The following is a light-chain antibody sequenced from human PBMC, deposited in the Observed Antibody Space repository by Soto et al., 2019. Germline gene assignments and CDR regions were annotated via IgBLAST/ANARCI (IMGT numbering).Light chain of an antibody. V-gene: IGLV1-40*01. J-gene: IGLJ2*01. Sequence: QSVLTQPPSVSGAPGQRVTISCTGSSSNIGAGYDVHWYQQLPGTAPKLLIYGNSNRPSGVPDRFSGSKSGTSASLAISGIPADDEAYYYCQSYDSSLSEGVFGGGTKLTVL. CDR2: GNS. CDR3: QSYDSSLSEGV. CDR1: SSNIGAGYD.